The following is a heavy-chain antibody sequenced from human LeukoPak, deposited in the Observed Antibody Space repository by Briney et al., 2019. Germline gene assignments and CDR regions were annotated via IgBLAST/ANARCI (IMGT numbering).Heavy chain of an antibody. Sequence: SQTLSLTCTVSGGSISSGSYYWSWIRQPAGKGLEWIGRIYTNGSTNYNPSLKSRVTISVDTSKNQFSLKLSSVTAADTAVYYCARTPIVVVPAAMGGYDAFDIWGQGTMVTVSS. V-gene: IGHV4-61*02. CDR2: IYTNGST. CDR3: ARTPIVVVPAAMGGYDAFDI. D-gene: IGHD2-2*01. CDR1: GGSISSGSYY. J-gene: IGHJ3*02.